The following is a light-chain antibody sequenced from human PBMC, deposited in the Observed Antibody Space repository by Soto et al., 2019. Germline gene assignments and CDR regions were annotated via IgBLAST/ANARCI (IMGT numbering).Light chain of an antibody. CDR2: DAS. J-gene: IGKJ1*01. Sequence: EIVLTQSPATLSLSPGERATLSCRASQSIGLAIAWYQHKPGQAPRLLIFDASQRATGIPARFRGSGSGTDFTLSISSLEPEDFAVYYCQQYGGSPPWAFGQGTKVDIK. CDR3: QQYGGSPPWA. V-gene: IGKV3-11*01. CDR1: QSIGLA.